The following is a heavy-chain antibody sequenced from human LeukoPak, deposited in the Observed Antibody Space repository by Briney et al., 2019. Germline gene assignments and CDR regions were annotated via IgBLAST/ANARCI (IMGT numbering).Heavy chain of an antibody. D-gene: IGHD2-2*01. J-gene: IGHJ4*02. CDR3: AREEDGSSTSMPPVYFDY. V-gene: IGHV1-46*01. CDR1: GYTFTSYY. CDR2: INPSGCGT. Sequence: ASVKASCKASGYTFTSYYMHSVRQAPGQGLEWMGIINPSGCGTSYAQKLQGRVTMPRQTSTRTVYMALSRLRSEDPAGHYCAREEDGSSTSMPPVYFDYWGQGTLVTVSS.